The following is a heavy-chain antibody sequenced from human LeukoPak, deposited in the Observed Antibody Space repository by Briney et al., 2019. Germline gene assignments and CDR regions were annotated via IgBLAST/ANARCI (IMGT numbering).Heavy chain of an antibody. CDR1: GYSISSGYY. Sequence: SETLSLTCAVSGYSISSGYYWGWIRQPPGKGLEWIGTIYHSGTTYYNPSLKSRVTISLDTSKNQFSLNLRSVTAADTAVHYCARFESTSGRGFDPWGQGTLVTVSS. D-gene: IGHD2-2*01. V-gene: IGHV4-38-2*01. CDR2: IYHSGTT. J-gene: IGHJ5*02. CDR3: ARFESTSGRGFDP.